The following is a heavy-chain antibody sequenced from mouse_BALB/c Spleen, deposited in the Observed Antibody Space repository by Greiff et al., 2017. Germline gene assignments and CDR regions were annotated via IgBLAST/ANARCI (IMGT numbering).Heavy chain of an antibody. D-gene: IGHD2-4*01. CDR2: IYPGNSDT. V-gene: IGHV1-5*01. Sequence: EVQLQQSGTVLARPGASVKMSCKASGYTFTSYWMHWVKQRPGQGLEWIGAIYPGNSDTSYNQKFKGKAKLTAVTSTSTAYMELSSLTNEDSAVYYCTRSPYDYDVYYFDYWGQGTTLTVSS. J-gene: IGHJ2*01. CDR3: TRSPYDYDVYYFDY. CDR1: GYTFTSYW.